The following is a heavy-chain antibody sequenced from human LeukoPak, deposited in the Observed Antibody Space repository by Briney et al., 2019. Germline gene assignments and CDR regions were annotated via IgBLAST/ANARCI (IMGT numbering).Heavy chain of an antibody. CDR3: ARDDYSWYGSSGYYTSFDC. CDR1: GYTFTGYY. D-gene: IGHD3-22*01. CDR2: INPNSGGT. Sequence: GASVKVSCKASGYTFTGYYMHWVRQAPGQGLEWMALINPNSGGTNYAQKFQGRVTITRDTSISTAYMELSRLRSDDTAVYYCARDDYSWYGSSGYYTSFDCWGEGSLVT. J-gene: IGHJ4*02. V-gene: IGHV1-2*02.